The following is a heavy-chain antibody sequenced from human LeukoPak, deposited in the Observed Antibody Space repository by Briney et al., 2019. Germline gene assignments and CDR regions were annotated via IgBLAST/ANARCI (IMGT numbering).Heavy chain of an antibody. Sequence: SGGSLRLSCAVSGFTFSSYWMSWVRQAPGKGLEWVANIKEDGSEKYYVDSVKGRFTISRDNAKNSLYLQMNSLRAEDTALYYCARDRSASLWGQGTLVTVSS. CDR2: IKEDGSEK. CDR1: GFTFSSYW. V-gene: IGHV3-7*01. CDR3: ARDRSASL. J-gene: IGHJ4*02.